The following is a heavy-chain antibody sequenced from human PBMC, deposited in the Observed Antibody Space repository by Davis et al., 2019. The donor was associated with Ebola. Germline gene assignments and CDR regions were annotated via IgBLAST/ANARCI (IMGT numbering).Heavy chain of an antibody. CDR1: GFILCDYY. D-gene: IGHD5-12*01. J-gene: IGHJ4*02. CDR3: ARGLPLYSGDAYEGY. Sequence: GESLKISCAASGFILCDYYMSWVRQAPGKGLEWVANIKQDGSEKYYVDSVKGRFTISRDNAKNSLYLQMNSLRAEDTAVYYCARGLPLYSGDAYEGYWGQGTLVTVSS. V-gene: IGHV3-7*01. CDR2: IKQDGSEK.